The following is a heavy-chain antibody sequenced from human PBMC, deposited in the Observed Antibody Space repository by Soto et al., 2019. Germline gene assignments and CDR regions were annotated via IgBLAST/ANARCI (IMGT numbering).Heavy chain of an antibody. J-gene: IGHJ4*02. V-gene: IGHV4-61*01. CDR1: GGSVRSSSYY. CDR2: GYYSGRT. CDR3: ARDPAYGSYFDY. D-gene: IGHD3-10*01. Sequence: PSETLSLTCTVSGGSVRSSSYYWTWIRQPPGKGLAWIGYGYYSGRTNYNPSLKSRVTISVDTSKNQFSLKLSSVTAADTAVYYCARDPAYGSYFDYWGQGTLVTVSS.